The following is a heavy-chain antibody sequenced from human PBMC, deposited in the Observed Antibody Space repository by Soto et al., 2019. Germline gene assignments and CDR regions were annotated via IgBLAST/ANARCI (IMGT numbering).Heavy chain of an antibody. J-gene: IGHJ5*02. Sequence: QVQLVESGGGVVQPGRSLRLSCAASGFTFSSYAMHWVRQAPGKGLEWVAVISYDGSNKYYADSVKGRFTISRDNSKNTLYLQMNSLRAEDTEVYYCASGGFDPWGQGTLVPVSS. V-gene: IGHV3-30-3*01. CDR3: ASGGFDP. CDR2: ISYDGSNK. CDR1: GFTFSSYA. D-gene: IGHD3-10*01.